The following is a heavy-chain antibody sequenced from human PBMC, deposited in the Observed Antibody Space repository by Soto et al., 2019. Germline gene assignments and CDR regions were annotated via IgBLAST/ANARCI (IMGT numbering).Heavy chain of an antibody. D-gene: IGHD6-13*01. CDR2: ISYDGSNK. V-gene: IGHV3-30*03. J-gene: IGHJ4*02. CDR1: GFTFSNFG. Sequence: QVQLVESGGGVVQPGRSLRLSCTDSGFTFSNFGVYWVRQAPGKGLEWVALISYDGSNKYYADSVKGRFTVSRDNSKNTLYVQMNSLRPEDTAVYSCALLAIAAPGRVPFDYWGQGTLVTVSS. CDR3: ALLAIAAPGRVPFDY.